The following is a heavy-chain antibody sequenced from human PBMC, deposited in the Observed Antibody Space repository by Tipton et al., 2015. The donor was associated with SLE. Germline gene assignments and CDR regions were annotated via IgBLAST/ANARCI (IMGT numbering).Heavy chain of an antibody. J-gene: IGHJ4*02. CDR3: ANTEYVFFNGDF. Sequence: TLSLTCTVSGGSISSSSYYWGWIRQPPGKGLEWIGGIYHSGSTYYNPSLKSRVTISVDTSKNQVSLKLSSVTAADTAVYYCANTEYVFFNGDFWGQGKPVTVSS. CDR2: IYHSGST. D-gene: IGHD2/OR15-2a*01. CDR1: GGSISSSSYY. V-gene: IGHV4-39*07.